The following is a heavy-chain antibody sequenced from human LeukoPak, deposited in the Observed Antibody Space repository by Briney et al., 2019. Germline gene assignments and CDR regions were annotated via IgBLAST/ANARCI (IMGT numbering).Heavy chain of an antibody. CDR2: IKQDGSEK. Sequence: WGSLRLFCAASGFTVSIYWMTCVRHASAQAKESVTNIKQDGSEKYYVDSVKGRITISKDNAKNTLYLQINSLRADDTAVYYCARGAAGTTIVVVKEYYFDYWGQGTLVTVSS. V-gene: IGHV3-7*01. CDR1: GFTVSIYW. CDR3: ARGAAGTTIVVVKEYYFDY. J-gene: IGHJ4*02. D-gene: IGHD3-22*01.